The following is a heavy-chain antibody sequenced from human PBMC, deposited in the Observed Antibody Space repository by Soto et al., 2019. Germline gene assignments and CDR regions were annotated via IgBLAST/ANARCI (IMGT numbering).Heavy chain of an antibody. Sequence: GSLRLSCAASGFTFSSYGMHWVRQAPGKGLEWVAVISYDGSNKYYADSVKGRFTISRDNSKNTLYLQMNSLRAEDTAVYYCATLVNYGAPAVFDYWGQGTLVTVSS. D-gene: IGHD4-17*01. CDR2: ISYDGSNK. CDR1: GFTFSSYG. J-gene: IGHJ4*02. CDR3: ATLVNYGAPAVFDY. V-gene: IGHV3-30*03.